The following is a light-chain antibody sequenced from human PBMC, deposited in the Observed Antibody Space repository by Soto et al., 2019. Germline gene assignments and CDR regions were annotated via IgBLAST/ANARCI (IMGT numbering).Light chain of an antibody. V-gene: IGKV3-20*01. CDR1: QSVSSSY. CDR2: GAS. J-gene: IGKJ2*01. CDR3: HHYGRSPYT. Sequence: EIVLTQSPGTMSLSTGERATLSCRASQSVSSSYLAWYQQKPGQAPRLLIYGASSRATVIPDRFSGSGSGTDFTFTINRLELEDFAVYYCHHYGRSPYTFGHGTKLEI.